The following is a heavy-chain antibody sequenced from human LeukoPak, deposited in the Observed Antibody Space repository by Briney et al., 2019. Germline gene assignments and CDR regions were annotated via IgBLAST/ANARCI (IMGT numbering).Heavy chain of an antibody. D-gene: IGHD3-9*01. CDR3: ARAPARRGYFDWLFDY. CDR1: GYTFTSYD. Sequence: ASVKVSCKASGYTFTSYDINWVRQATGQGLEWMGWMNPNSGNTGYAQKFQGRVTMTRNTSISTAYMELSSLRSEDTAVYYCARAPARRGYFDWLFDYWGQGTLVTVSS. CDR2: MNPNSGNT. V-gene: IGHV1-8*01. J-gene: IGHJ4*02.